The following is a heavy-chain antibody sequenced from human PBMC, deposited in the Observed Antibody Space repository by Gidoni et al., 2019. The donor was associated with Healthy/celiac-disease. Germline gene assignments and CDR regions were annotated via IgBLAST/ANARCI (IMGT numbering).Heavy chain of an antibody. CDR2: IKSDGSST. V-gene: IGHV3-74*01. D-gene: IGHD1-1*01. J-gene: IGHJ6*02. Sequence: EVQLVESGGGLVQPGGSLRLSCAASGFTFSSYWMHCVRQAPGKGLGWISRIKSDGSSTSYADSVKGRFTISRDNAKNTLYLQRNSLRAEDTAVYYCARDRVLKRRGGTLPGYDGMDVWGQGTTVTVSS. CDR3: ARDRVLKRRGGTLPGYDGMDV. CDR1: GFTFSSYW.